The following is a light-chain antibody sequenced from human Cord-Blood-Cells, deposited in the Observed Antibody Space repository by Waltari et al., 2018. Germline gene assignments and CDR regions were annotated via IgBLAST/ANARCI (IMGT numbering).Light chain of an antibody. CDR1: QSVSSSY. CDR2: VAS. Sequence: EIVLTQSPATLSLSPGERATISCRASQSVSSSYLAWYQQQPGQAPRLLIYVASSSATGIPDRFSGSGSGTDFTLTISRLEPEDFAVYYCQQYGSSPWTFGQGTKVEIK. J-gene: IGKJ1*01. CDR3: QQYGSSPWT. V-gene: IGKV3-20*01.